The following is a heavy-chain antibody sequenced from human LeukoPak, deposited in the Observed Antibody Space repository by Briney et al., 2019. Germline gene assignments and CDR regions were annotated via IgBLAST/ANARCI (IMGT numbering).Heavy chain of an antibody. CDR1: GGPFSGYY. CDR2: INHSGST. V-gene: IGHV4-34*01. J-gene: IGHJ4*02. Sequence: SETLSLTCAVYGGPFSGYYWSWIRQPPGKGLEWIGEINHSGSTNYNPSLKSRVTISVDTSKNQFSLKLSSVTAADTAVYYCARGPQNGGYYDYVWGSYRYTGFDYWGQGTLVTVSS. D-gene: IGHD3-16*02. CDR3: ARGPQNGGYYDYVWGSYRYTGFDY.